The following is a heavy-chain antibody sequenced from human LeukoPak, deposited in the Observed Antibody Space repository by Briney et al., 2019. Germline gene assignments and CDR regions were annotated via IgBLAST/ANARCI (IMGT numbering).Heavy chain of an antibody. CDR3: AKRYCSSTTCYDDRGAFDY. J-gene: IGHJ4*02. Sequence: PSETLSLTCTVSGCSISSGNYWDWIRQPPGKGLEWIGSIYHSGSTYYNPSLKSRVTISVDTSKNQFSLKLSSVTAADTVVYYCAKRYCSSTTCYDDRGAFDYWGQGTLVTVSS. CDR2: IYHSGST. D-gene: IGHD2-2*01. V-gene: IGHV4-38-2*02. CDR1: GCSISSGNY.